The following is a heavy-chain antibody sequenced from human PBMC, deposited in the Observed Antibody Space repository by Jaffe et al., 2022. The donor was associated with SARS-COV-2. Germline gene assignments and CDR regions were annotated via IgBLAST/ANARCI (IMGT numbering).Heavy chain of an antibody. CDR2: IKQDGSEK. D-gene: IGHD6-19*01. CDR1: GFTFSSYW. Sequence: EVQLVESGGGLVQPGGSLRLSCAASGFTFSSYWMSWVRQAPGKGLEWVANIKQDGSEKYYVDSVKGRFTISRDNAKNSLYLQMNSLRAEDTAVYYCARDLGPSGFPDYFDYWGQGTLVTVSS. V-gene: IGHV3-7*01. CDR3: ARDLGPSGFPDYFDY. J-gene: IGHJ4*02.